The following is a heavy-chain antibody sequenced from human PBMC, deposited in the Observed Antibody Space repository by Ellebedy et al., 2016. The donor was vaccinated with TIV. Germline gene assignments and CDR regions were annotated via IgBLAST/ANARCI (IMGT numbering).Heavy chain of an antibody. V-gene: IGHV4-39*07. D-gene: IGHD5-12*01. CDR1: GGSISGSTSY. Sequence: SETLSLTXSVSGGSISGSTSYWGWIRQPPGKGLEWIGSIYYRGSTYYNPSLKSRVTMSMDTYKNQFSLNLSSVAAADTAVYYCTREGYSGYAAGIDYWGQGSLVTVSS. CDR2: IYYRGST. CDR3: TREGYSGYAAGIDY. J-gene: IGHJ4*02.